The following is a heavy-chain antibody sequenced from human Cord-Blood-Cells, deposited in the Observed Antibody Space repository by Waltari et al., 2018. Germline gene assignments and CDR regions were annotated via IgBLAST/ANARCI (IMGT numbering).Heavy chain of an antibody. Sequence: QVQLQESGPGLVKPSQTLSLTCTVSGGSISSGGYYWSWIRQHPGKGLEWIGYIYYSGSTYHNPSRKSRVTISVDTSKNQFSLKLSSVTAADTAVYYCARDSKPTVTTGPYYYGMDVWGQGTTVTVSS. J-gene: IGHJ6*02. D-gene: IGHD4-17*01. CDR3: ARDSKPTVTTGPYYYGMDV. V-gene: IGHV4-31*03. CDR1: GGSISSGGYY. CDR2: IYYSGST.